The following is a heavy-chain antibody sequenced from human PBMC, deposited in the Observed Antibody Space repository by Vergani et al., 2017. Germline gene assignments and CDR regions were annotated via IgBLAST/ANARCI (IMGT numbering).Heavy chain of an antibody. CDR3: AXDGGEYDKDALDV. Sequence: QVQLQESGPGLVKPSQTLCLTCTVSGGSFSTGGQSWTWLRQSAGKGLEWIGRIYTSGATNYNPSLRSRAIMSVDAYKKQFSLKLTSVTAADTAVYYCAXDGGEYDKDALDVWGQGTKVTVTS. V-gene: IGHV4-61*02. CDR2: IYTSGAT. CDR1: GGSFSTGGQS. D-gene: IGHD2-21*01. J-gene: IGHJ3*01.